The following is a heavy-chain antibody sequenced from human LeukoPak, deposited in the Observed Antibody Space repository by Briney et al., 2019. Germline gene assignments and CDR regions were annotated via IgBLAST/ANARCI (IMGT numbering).Heavy chain of an antibody. J-gene: IGHJ3*02. V-gene: IGHV3-48*04. CDR2: ISSIRRTF. CDR1: GFTFSSYS. Sequence: PGGSLRLSCAASGFTFSSYSMNWVRQAPGKGLEWVSYISSIRRTFNSEDSVKGRFTISRDNAKNSLYLQMNSLRAEDTAVYYCARDQWRYSSSWSEPFARTPTDAFDIWGQGTMVTVSS. CDR3: ARDQWRYSSSWSEPFARTPTDAFDI. D-gene: IGHD6-13*01.